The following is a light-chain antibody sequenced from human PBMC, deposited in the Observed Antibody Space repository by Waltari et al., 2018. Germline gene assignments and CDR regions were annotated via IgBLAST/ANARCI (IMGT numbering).Light chain of an antibody. J-gene: IGLJ2*01. V-gene: IGLV2-14*03. CDR2: DVS. Sequence: QSALTQPAAVSGSPGQSITISCTGTNSDVGGYNSVSCYQQHPGKAPKVIVYDVSNRPSGVSNRFSGSKSGNMASLTISGLQAEDEADYYCSSYTSRSTLVVFGGGTKVTVL. CDR3: SSYTSRSTLVV. CDR1: NSDVGGYNS.